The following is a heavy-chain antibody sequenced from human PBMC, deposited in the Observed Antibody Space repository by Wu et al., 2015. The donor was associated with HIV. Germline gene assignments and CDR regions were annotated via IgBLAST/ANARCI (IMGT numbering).Heavy chain of an antibody. J-gene: IGHJ4*02. CDR1: EYTFTGYY. CDR2: INPNSGGT. D-gene: IGHD3-3*01. V-gene: IGHV1-2*02. CDR3: ARDAGFSNFGVATAWYYFDY. Sequence: QVHLVQSGAEVKKPGASVKVSCKASEYTFTGYYMHWVRQAPGQGLEWMGWINPNSGGTNYAQKFQGRVTMTWDTSISTAYMELSRLRSDDTAMYYCARDAGFSNFGVATAWYYFDYWGQGALVTVSS.